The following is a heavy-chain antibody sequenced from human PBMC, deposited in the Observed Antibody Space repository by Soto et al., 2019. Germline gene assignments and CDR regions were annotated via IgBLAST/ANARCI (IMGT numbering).Heavy chain of an antibody. J-gene: IGHJ5*02. Sequence: SETLSLTCTVSGGSISSYYWSWIRQPPGKGLEWIGYIYYSGSTNYNPSLKSRVTISVDTSKNQFSLKLSSVTAADTAVYYCARNRGSYYDWFDPWGQGTLVTVS. D-gene: IGHD1-26*01. CDR3: ARNRGSYYDWFDP. CDR1: GGSISSYY. V-gene: IGHV4-59*01. CDR2: IYYSGST.